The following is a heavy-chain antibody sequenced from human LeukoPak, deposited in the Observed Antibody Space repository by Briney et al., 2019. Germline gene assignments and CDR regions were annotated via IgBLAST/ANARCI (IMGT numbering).Heavy chain of an antibody. Sequence: GGSLRLSCAASGFTFSSYAMSWVRQAPGKGLEWVSVISGSGGSTYYADSVKGWFTVSRDNSKNTLYLQMNSLRAEDTAVYYCVKDESGSYSWFDYWGQGTLVTVSS. CDR1: GFTFSSYA. CDR3: VKDESGSYSWFDY. V-gene: IGHV3-23*01. CDR2: ISGSGGST. D-gene: IGHD1-26*01. J-gene: IGHJ4*02.